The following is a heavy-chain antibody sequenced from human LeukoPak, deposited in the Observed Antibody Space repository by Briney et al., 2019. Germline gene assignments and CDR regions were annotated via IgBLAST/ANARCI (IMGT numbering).Heavy chain of an antibody. CDR3: ARFAYCGGHCWYYFDY. D-gene: IGHD2-21*01. J-gene: IGHJ4*02. Sequence: SETLSLTCTVSGGSISSYYWSWIRQPPGKGLEWIGYIYYSGSTKYNPSLKSRVTISVDTSKNQFSLKLSSVTAADTAVYYCARFAYCGGHCWYYFDYWGQGTLVTVSS. CDR2: IYYSGST. V-gene: IGHV4-59*01. CDR1: GGSISSYY.